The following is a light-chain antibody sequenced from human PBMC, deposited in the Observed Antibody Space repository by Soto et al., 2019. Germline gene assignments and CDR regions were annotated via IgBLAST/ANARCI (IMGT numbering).Light chain of an antibody. Sequence: EIVSTQSPGTLSLSPGERATLSCRASQSGSSSYLAWYQQKPGQAPRLLIYGAYSRATVIPDRFSGSGSGTDFTLTISRLELEDFAVYYWQQYGSSRTFGQGTQVEI. CDR2: GAY. V-gene: IGKV3-20*01. J-gene: IGKJ1*01. CDR1: QSGSSSY. CDR3: QQYGSSRT.